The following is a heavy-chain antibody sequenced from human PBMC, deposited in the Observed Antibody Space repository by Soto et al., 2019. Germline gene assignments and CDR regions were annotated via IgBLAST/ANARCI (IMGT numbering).Heavy chain of an antibody. Sequence: SGGSLRLSCAASGFTFRSYGMHWVRQAPGKGLEWVALIWYDGSNKYYAESVKGRFTISRDNSKNTLYLQMNSLRAEDTAVYYCARDNSSRLDYWGQGALVTVSS. CDR3: ARDNSSRLDY. J-gene: IGHJ4*02. D-gene: IGHD1-20*01. CDR1: GFTFRSYG. V-gene: IGHV3-33*01. CDR2: IWYDGSNK.